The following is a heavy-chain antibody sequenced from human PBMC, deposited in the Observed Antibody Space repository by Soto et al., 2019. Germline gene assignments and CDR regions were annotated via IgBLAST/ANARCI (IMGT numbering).Heavy chain of an antibody. CDR3: TRDASRDSSSRGWFDP. CDR1: GFTFRSFT. V-gene: IGHV3-21*01. CDR2: ISSNSAYI. Sequence: GGSLRLSCAASGFTFRSFTMNWVRQAPGKGLEWVSTISSNSAYIYYTDALRGRFTISRDNAKNSLHLQMNSLRAEDTAVYYCTRDASRDSSSRGWFDPWGPGTLVPVSS. J-gene: IGHJ5*02. D-gene: IGHD6-13*01.